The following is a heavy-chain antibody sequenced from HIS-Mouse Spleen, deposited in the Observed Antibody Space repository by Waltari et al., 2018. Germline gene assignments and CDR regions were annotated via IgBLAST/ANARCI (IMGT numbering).Heavy chain of an antibody. J-gene: IGHJ2*01. CDR1: GGSIRSSSYY. Sequence: QLQLQESGPGLVKPSETLSLTCTGSGGSIRSSSYYSGRIRQPPGKGLEWIGSIYYSGSTYYNPSLKSRVTISVDTSKNQFSLKLSSVTAADTAVYYCAREIPYSSSWYDWYLDLWGRGTLVTVSS. CDR3: AREIPYSSSWYDWYLDL. D-gene: IGHD6-13*01. CDR2: IYYSGST. V-gene: IGHV4-39*07.